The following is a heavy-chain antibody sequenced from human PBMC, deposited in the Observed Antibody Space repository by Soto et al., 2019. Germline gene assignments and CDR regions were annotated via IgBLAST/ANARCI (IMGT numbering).Heavy chain of an antibody. CDR2: ISGSSDMT. V-gene: IGHV3-23*01. J-gene: IGHJ3*02. Sequence: HAGSPPLAFAASGYLVSVSGMHWVRQAKGKGLEWVSVISGSSDMTKYADSVRGRFTISRDNSKNTLYLQMNSLRAEDTAVYYCAKDRDDYGDPDAFDSWGQGTRVNVS. CDR3: AKDRDDYGDPDAFDS. CDR1: GYLVSVSG. D-gene: IGHD4-17*01.